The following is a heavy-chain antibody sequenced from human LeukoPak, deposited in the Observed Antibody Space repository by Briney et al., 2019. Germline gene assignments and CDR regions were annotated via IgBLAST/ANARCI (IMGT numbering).Heavy chain of an antibody. CDR3: ARATSANEYSYGFHFDY. D-gene: IGHD5-18*01. CDR1: ETTYRSYA. Sequence: SVKVSCKASETTYRSYAINWVRQAHGQGLEWMGAIIPSFGTVKYAQKFQGRVTMTADESTSTAYMDLNYLRSDDTAVYFCARATSANEYSYGFHFDYWGQGTLVTVSS. V-gene: IGHV1-69*01. J-gene: IGHJ4*02. CDR2: IIPSFGTV.